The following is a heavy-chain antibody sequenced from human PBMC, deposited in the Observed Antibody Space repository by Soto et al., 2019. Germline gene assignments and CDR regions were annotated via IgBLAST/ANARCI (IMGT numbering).Heavy chain of an antibody. CDR1: GGSISSYY. Sequence: SETLSLTCTVSGGSISSYYWSWIRQPPGKGLEWIGYIYYSGSTNYNPSLKSRVTISVDTSKNQFSLKLSSVTAADTAVYYCARVTGYYDTSIDYWGQGTLVTVSS. D-gene: IGHD3-22*01. V-gene: IGHV4-59*01. CDR2: IYYSGST. J-gene: IGHJ4*02. CDR3: ARVTGYYDTSIDY.